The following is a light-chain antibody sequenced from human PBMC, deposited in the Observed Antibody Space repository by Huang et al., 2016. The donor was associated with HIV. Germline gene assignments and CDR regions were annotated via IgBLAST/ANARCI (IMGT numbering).Light chain of an antibody. CDR3: QQYDDWPPWS. Sequence: EIVMTQSPPTLSASPGERATLSCRAIQSVKRVAWYQQRPGQAPKLLVYDVSSRATGTPGRLSGSGSGTDFTLTINTLQSEDFALYYCQQYDDWPPWSFGQGTRVDMK. V-gene: IGKV3-15*01. CDR2: DVS. CDR1: QSVKRV. J-gene: IGKJ1*01.